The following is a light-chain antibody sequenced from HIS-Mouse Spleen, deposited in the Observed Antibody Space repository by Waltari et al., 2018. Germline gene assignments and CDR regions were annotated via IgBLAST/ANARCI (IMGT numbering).Light chain of an antibody. CDR1: SSDVGGYNF. CDR2: YVS. Sequence: QSALTQPPSVSGSPGQSVTISCTGTSSDVGGYNFVPWYQQHPGKAPKHMIYYVSKRPSGVPDRFSGSKSGNTASLTISGLQAEDEADYYCCSYAGSYTFYVFGTGTKVTVL. V-gene: IGLV2-11*01. J-gene: IGLJ1*01. CDR3: CSYAGSYTFYV.